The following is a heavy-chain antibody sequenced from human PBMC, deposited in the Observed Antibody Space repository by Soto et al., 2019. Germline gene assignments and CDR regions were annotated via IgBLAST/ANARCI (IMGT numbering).Heavy chain of an antibody. CDR2: IYWDDDK. Sequence: QITLKESGPTLVKPTQTLTLTCTFSGFSLSTSGVGVGWIRQPPGKALEWLALIYWDDDKRYSPSLKSRLTINKDTTKRQVVLTLTTIDPVDTATYYWAHRPDGDYELDEAYDRAFDIWGQGRMVTVSS. V-gene: IGHV2-5*02. CDR1: GFSLSTSGVG. J-gene: IGHJ3*02. CDR3: AHRPDGDYELDEAYDRAFDI. D-gene: IGHD4-17*01.